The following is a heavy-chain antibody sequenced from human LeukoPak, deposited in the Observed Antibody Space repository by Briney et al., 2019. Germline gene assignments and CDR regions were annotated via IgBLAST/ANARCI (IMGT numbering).Heavy chain of an antibody. CDR2: FYHGGTT. D-gene: IGHD3-10*01. Sequence: SETLSLTCSVSGGSITTGDYSWNWIRQPPGQGLEWIGSFYHGGTTYYNPSLKGRVTISVDRSKNQFSLRLSSVTAADTAVYYCARAKGYYGSGIPYFDYWGQGTLVTVSS. V-gene: IGHV4-30-2*01. CDR3: ARAKGYYGSGIPYFDY. J-gene: IGHJ4*02. CDR1: GGSITTGDYS.